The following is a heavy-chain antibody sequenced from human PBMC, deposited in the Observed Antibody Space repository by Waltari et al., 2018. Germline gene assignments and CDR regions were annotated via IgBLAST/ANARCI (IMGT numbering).Heavy chain of an antibody. CDR3: ARARGYSRRSYWYFDL. D-gene: IGHD5-18*01. J-gene: IGHJ2*01. Sequence: QVQLQQWGAGLLTPSETLSLTCAVYGGSLSGYYWSWIRPPPGKGLEWIGEINHSGSTNYNPSLKSRVTISVDTSKNQFSLKLSSVTAADTAVYYCARARGYSRRSYWYFDLWGRGTLVTVSS. CDR1: GGSLSGYY. CDR2: INHSGST. V-gene: IGHV4-34*01.